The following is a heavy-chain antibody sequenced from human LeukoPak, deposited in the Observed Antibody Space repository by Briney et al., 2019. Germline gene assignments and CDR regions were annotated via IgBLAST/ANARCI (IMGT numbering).Heavy chain of an antibody. J-gene: IGHJ5*02. D-gene: IGHD3-22*01. CDR3: ATRYYDSSSSIDR. Sequence: ASVKVSCKVSGYSLTELSMHWVRQAPGKGLEWLGGFDPEDGETIYTQKFQGRVTMTEGTSTDTAYMELSSLRSEDTAVYYCATRYYDSSSSIDRWGQGTLVTVSS. CDR2: FDPEDGET. CDR1: GYSLTELS. V-gene: IGHV1-24*01.